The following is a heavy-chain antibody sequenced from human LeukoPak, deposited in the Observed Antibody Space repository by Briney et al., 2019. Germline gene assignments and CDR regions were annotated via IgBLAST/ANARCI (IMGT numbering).Heavy chain of an antibody. J-gene: IGHJ4*02. Sequence: PGGSLRLSCAASGFTFSIYAMSWVRQAPGKGLQWVSAIGGSGYSTYYADSVRGRFTISRDNSKNTLYLQMHSLRAEDSAVYYCAKNLTVTHFNYWGQGTLVTVSS. V-gene: IGHV3-23*01. CDR3: AKNLTVTHFNY. CDR1: GFTFSIYA. CDR2: IGGSGYST. D-gene: IGHD4-17*01.